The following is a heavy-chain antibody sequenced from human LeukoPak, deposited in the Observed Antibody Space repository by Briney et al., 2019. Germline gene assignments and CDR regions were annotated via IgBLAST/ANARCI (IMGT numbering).Heavy chain of an antibody. CDR3: ARGSGGGELVY. D-gene: IGHD1-26*01. CDR1: GFTFSSYA. V-gene: IGHV3-23*01. J-gene: IGHJ4*02. Sequence: PGGSLRLSCAASGFTFSSYAMSWVRQAPGKGLEWVSAISGSGGSTYYADSVKGRFTISRDNSKNTLCLQMNSLRAEDTAVYYCARGSGGGELVYWGQGTLVTVSS. CDR2: ISGSGGST.